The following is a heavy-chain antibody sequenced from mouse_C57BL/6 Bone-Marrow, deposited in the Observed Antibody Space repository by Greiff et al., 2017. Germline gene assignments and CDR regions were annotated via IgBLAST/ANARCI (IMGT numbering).Heavy chain of an antibody. D-gene: IGHD1-1*01. CDR1: GYTFTSHW. J-gene: IGHJ3*01. CDR2: ICPGSGST. V-gene: IGHV1-56*01. Sequence: VKLMESGPELVRPGASVKISCKASGYTFTSHWMQWVKQRPGQGLEWIGEICPGSGSTYYNEKFKGKATLTVDKSSSTAYMQLSSLTSEDSAVYFCARGSHNCGSGFAYWGRGTLVTVTA. CDR3: ARGSHNCGSGFAY.